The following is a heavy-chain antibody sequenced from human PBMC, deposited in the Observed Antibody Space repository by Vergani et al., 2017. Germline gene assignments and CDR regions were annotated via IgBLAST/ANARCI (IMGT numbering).Heavy chain of an antibody. CDR3: AKGVHQFNWFDP. J-gene: IGHJ5*02. CDR1: GFTFSSYA. Sequence: EVQLLESGGGLVQPGGSLRLSCAASGFTFSSYAMSWVRQAPGKGLEWVSAISGSGGSTYYADSVKGRFTISRDNSKNTLYLQMNGRRAEDTAVYYCAKGVHQFNWFDPWGQGTLVTVSS. CDR2: ISGSGGST. V-gene: IGHV3-23*01. D-gene: IGHD2-2*01.